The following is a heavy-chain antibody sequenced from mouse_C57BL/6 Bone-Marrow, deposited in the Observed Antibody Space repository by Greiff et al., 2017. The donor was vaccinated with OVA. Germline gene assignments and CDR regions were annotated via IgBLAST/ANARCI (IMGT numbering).Heavy chain of an antibody. CDR2: IDPENGDT. D-gene: IGHD3-2*02. V-gene: IGHV14-4*01. Sequence: VQLQQSGAELVRPGASVKLSCTASGFNIKDDYMHWVKQRPEQGLEWIGWIDPENGDTEYASKFQGKATITAYTSSSTAYLQLSSLTSEDTAVYCCTRQLRPYFDYWGQGTTLTVSS. J-gene: IGHJ2*01. CDR1: GFNIKDDY. CDR3: TRQLRPYFDY.